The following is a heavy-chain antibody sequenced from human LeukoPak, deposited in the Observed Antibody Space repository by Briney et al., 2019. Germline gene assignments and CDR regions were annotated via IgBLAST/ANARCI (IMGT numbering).Heavy chain of an antibody. CDR3: ARAGGGYSSGWGAFDT. V-gene: IGHV1-2*02. D-gene: IGHD5-18*01. J-gene: IGHJ3*02. CDR2: INPDSGGT. CDR1: GYTFTGFY. Sequence: ASVKVSCKVSGYTFTGFYIHWVRQAPGQGLEWLGWINPDSGGTSYGQRFQGRVIMTRDTTISTAYMELSSLRSDDTAVYYCARAGGGYSSGWGAFDTWGQGTMVTVSS.